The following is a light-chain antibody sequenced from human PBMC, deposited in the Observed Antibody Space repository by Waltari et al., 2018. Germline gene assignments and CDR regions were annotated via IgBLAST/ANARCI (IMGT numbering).Light chain of an antibody. CDR1: QSVSSIF. Sequence: EIVLTQSPGTLSFAPVERATLSCGGSQSVSSIFLAWYQQKPGQAPRLLIYSASNRATGIPDRFSGSGSGTDFTLTISRLEPEDSAVYYCQQNTITPRYTFGQGTKLEI. CDR3: QQNTITPRYT. V-gene: IGKV3-20*01. J-gene: IGKJ2*01. CDR2: SAS.